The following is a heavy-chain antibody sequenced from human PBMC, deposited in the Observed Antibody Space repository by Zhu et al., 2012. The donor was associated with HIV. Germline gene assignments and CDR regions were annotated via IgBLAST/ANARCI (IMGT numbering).Heavy chain of an antibody. D-gene: IGHD3-16*01. J-gene: IGHJ4*02. CDR1: GYSISSGYY. V-gene: IGHV4-38-2*01. Sequence: QVQLQESGPGLVKPSETLSLTCAVSGYSISSGYYWGWIRQPPGKGLEWIGSIYHSGSTYYNPSLKSRVTISVDTSKNQFSLKLSSVTAADTAVYYCARRLMAANRNYFDYWGQGTLVTVSS. CDR2: IYHSGST. CDR3: ARRLMAANRNYFDY.